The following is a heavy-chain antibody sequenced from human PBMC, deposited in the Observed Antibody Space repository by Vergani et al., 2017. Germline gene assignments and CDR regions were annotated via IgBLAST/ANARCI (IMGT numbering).Heavy chain of an antibody. D-gene: IGHD1-1*01. CDR2: ISYDGDTT. Sequence: QVQLVESGGGVVQPGGSLRLSCAASGFTFNSYGMHWVRQAPGRGLEWVALISYDGDTTYYEDSVKGRFTISRDNSKNTLFLQMHSLRVEDTALYYCAKFPLNITTPDRGDFWGQGSLVTVSS. J-gene: IGHJ4*02. CDR3: AKFPLNITTPDRGDF. CDR1: GFTFNSYG. V-gene: IGHV3-30*18.